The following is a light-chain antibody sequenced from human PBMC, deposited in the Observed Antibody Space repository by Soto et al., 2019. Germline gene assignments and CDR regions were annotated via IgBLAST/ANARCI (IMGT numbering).Light chain of an antibody. J-gene: IGLJ2*01. V-gene: IGLV1-44*01. CDR1: ISNIGSNT. CDR3: AAWDDSLNGFVV. Sequence: QSVLTQPPSASGTPGQRVTISCSGSISNIGSNTVNWYQQLPGPAPKLLIYSNIQRPSGVPDRFSGAKSGTSASLAISGLQSEDEADYYCAAWDDSLNGFVVFGGGTKLTV. CDR2: SNI.